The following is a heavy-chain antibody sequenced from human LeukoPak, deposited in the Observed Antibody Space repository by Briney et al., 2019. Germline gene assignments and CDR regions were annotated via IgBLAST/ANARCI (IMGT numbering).Heavy chain of an antibody. CDR1: GFTFSSYG. J-gene: IGHJ3*02. CDR2: ISGNGTST. Sequence: GGTLRLSCAASGFTFSSYGMSWVRQAPGKGLEWVSTISGNGTSTYYADSVKGRFTISRDNSKNTLYLQMNSLRAADMAVYYCAKSNGYGLVDIWGQGTMVTVSS. CDR3: AKSNGYGLVDI. V-gene: IGHV3-23*01. D-gene: IGHD3-10*01.